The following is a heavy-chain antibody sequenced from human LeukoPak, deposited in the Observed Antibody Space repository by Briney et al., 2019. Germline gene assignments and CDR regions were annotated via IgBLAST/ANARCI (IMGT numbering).Heavy chain of an antibody. CDR2: IFSSGST. J-gene: IGHJ4*02. CDR1: GGSISGYY. D-gene: IGHD3-22*01. V-gene: IGHV4-59*08. Sequence: PSETLSLTCTVSGGSISGYYWSWIRQPPGKGLEWIGYIFSSGSTNYNPSLKSRVTISEGTSVNQFSLKLSPVTAADTAVYYCARHYYDRSDSYSFDYWGQGTLVTVSS. CDR3: ARHYYDRSDSYSFDY.